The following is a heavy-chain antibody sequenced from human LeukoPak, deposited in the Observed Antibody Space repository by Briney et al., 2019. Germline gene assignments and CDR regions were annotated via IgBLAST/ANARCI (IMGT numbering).Heavy chain of an antibody. CDR1: GGSISSSSYY. Sequence: SETLSLTCTVSGGSISSSSYYWSWIRQPPGKGLEWIGYIYYSGSTNYNPSLKSRVTISVDTSKNQFSLKLSSVTAADTAVYYCARLVPEPSAPRWAVVPAAIPSSYYYYYYGMDVWGQGSTVTVSS. CDR3: ARLVPEPSAPRWAVVPAAIPSSYYYYYYGMDV. CDR2: IYYSGST. V-gene: IGHV4-61*05. D-gene: IGHD2-2*01. J-gene: IGHJ6*02.